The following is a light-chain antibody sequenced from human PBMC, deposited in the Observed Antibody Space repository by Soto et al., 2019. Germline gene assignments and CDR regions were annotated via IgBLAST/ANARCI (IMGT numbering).Light chain of an antibody. CDR3: QQYENLPT. J-gene: IGKJ5*01. V-gene: IGKV1-33*01. Sequence: DIHMTQSPSSLSASLVDIVTITFQASQNINNYLNWYQQKPGRAPKLLIYDASNLEAGVPSRFRGSGSGTDFTFTISRLQPEDIATYYCQQYENLPTFGQGTRLEIK. CDR1: QNINNY. CDR2: DAS.